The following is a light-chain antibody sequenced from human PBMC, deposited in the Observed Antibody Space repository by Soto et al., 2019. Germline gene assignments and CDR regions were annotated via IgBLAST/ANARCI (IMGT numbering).Light chain of an antibody. CDR2: GAS. CDR1: QSVSSNY. J-gene: IGKJ4*01. V-gene: IGKV3-20*01. CDR3: QQYGSSPPLT. Sequence: EIVLTQSPGTLSFSPGERATLSCRASQSVSSNYLAWYQQKPGQAPRLLIYGASRRATGIPDRFSGSGSGTDFTLTISRLEPEDFVVYYCQQYGSSPPLTFGGGTKVEIK.